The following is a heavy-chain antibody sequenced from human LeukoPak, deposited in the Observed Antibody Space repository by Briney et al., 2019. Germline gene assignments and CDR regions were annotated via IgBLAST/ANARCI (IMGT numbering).Heavy chain of an antibody. V-gene: IGHV3-43*01. CDR1: GFIFEDYT. Sequence: GGSLRLSCAASGFIFEDYTMHWVRQAPGKTLEWVSLISWDGTTYYADSVKGRFTISRDNSKDYLSLQMDNLRSEDTAFYYCVKDLSYESSGSFFDFWGQGTLVTVS. CDR3: VKDLSYESSGSFFDF. D-gene: IGHD3-22*01. CDR2: ISWDGTT. J-gene: IGHJ4*02.